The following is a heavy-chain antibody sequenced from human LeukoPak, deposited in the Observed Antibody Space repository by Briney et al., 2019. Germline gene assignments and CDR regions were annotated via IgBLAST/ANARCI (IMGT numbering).Heavy chain of an antibody. CDR3: ARDTTLDEGSSRYGFDY. D-gene: IGHD6-13*01. V-gene: IGHV4-59*01. Sequence: SETLSLTCSVSGGSFSRYSWNWIRQPPGKRLEWIGYVYNGGTNYNPSLKSRVTMPVDTSKKRFSLTLTSVNAADTAVYYCARDTTLDEGSSRYGFDYWGQGTLVTVSS. CDR1: GGSFSRYS. J-gene: IGHJ4*02. CDR2: VYNGGT.